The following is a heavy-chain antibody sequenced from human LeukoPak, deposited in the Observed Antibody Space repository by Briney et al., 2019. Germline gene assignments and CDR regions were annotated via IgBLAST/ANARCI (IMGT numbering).Heavy chain of an antibody. D-gene: IGHD1-20*01. CDR1: GGSISSYY. J-gene: IGHJ4*02. CDR2: INYSGST. V-gene: IGHV4-39*01. Sequence: SETLSLTCTVSGGSISSYYWGWIRQHPGKGLEWIGSINYSGSTYYNPSLKSRVTISVDTSKNQFSLKLSSVTAADTAVYYCARRITGTTSDSFDYWGQGTLVTVSS. CDR3: ARRITGTTSDSFDY.